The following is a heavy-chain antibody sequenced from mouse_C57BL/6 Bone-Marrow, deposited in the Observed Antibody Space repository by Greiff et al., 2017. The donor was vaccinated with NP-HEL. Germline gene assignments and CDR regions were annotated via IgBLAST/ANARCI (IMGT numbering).Heavy chain of an antibody. CDR1: GYSFTGYY. Sequence: VQLQQSGPELVKPGASVKISCKASGYSFTGYYMPWVKQSHGNILDWIGYIYPYNGVSSYNQKFKGKATLTVDKSSSTAYMELRSLTSEDSAVYYCARENYYGSSCVGYFDYWDRGTTLTVSA. D-gene: IGHD1-1*01. V-gene: IGHV1-31*01. J-gene: IGHJ2*01. CDR2: IYPYNGVS. CDR3: ARENYYGSSCVGYFDY.